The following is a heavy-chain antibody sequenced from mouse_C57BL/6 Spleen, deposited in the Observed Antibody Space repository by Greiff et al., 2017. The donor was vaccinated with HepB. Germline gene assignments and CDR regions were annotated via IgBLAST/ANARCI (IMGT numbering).Heavy chain of an antibody. CDR2: ISSGSSTI. Sequence: EVQLVESGGGLVKPGGSLKLSCAASGFTFSDYGMHWVRQAPEKGLEWVAYISSGSSTIYYADTVKGRFTISRDNAKNTLFLQMTSLRSEDTAMYYCARSTGMDAMDYWGQGTSVTVSS. D-gene: IGHD4-1*02. CDR1: GFTFSDYG. J-gene: IGHJ4*01. V-gene: IGHV5-17*01. CDR3: ARSTGMDAMDY.